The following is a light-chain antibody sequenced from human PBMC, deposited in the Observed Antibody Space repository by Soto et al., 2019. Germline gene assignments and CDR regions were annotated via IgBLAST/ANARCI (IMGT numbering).Light chain of an antibody. CDR3: QQYNNWPRT. J-gene: IGKJ1*01. CDR2: GAS. CDR1: QSVSSN. Sequence: EIAMTQSPVTLSVSPGERATLSCRASQSVSSNLAWYQQKPGQAPRLLIYGASTRATGIPARFSGSRSGTEFTLTISSLQSEDFAVYYCQQYNNWPRTFGQGTKVEI. V-gene: IGKV3-15*01.